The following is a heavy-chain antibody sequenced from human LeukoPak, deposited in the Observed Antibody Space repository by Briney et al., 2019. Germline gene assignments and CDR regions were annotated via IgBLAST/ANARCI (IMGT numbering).Heavy chain of an antibody. J-gene: IGHJ6*02. CDR2: ISGSGGST. V-gene: IGHV3-23*01. Sequence: GGSLRLSCAASGFTFSTYAMSWVRQAPGKGLEWVSAISGSGGSTYYADSVKGRFTISRDNSKNTLYLQVNSLRAGDTAVYYCAKVGAYYYYYGMDVWGQGTTVSVSS. D-gene: IGHD1-26*01. CDR3: AKVGAYYYYYGMDV. CDR1: GFTFSTYA.